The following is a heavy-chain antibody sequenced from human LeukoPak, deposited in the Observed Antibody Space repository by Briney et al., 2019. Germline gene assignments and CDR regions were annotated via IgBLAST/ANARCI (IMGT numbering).Heavy chain of an antibody. Sequence: ASVKVSCKTSGYTFTKYGISWVRQAPGQGPEWMGWISVYDGNTNYAQKLQDRLTLTTDTSADTAHMELRSLRSDDTAVYYCVRARGDRSGYYRYWGQGTLVTVSS. V-gene: IGHV1-18*01. D-gene: IGHD3-22*01. CDR1: GYTFTKYG. J-gene: IGHJ4*02. CDR3: VRARGDRSGYYRY. CDR2: ISVYDGNT.